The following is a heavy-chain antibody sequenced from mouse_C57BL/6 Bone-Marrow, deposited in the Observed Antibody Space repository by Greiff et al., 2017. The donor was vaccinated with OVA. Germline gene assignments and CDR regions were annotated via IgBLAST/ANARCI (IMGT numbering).Heavy chain of an antibody. CDR3: TRYSYGSREFACFAY. CDR1: GYTFTSYW. Sequence: VQLQQSGTVLARPGASVKMSCKTSGYTFTSYWMNWVNQRPGQGLEWIGAIYPGNSDTSYNQKFKGKAKLTAVTSASTAYMELSSLTNKDSAVYYCTRYSYGSREFACFAYWGQGTLVTVSA. V-gene: IGHV1-5*01. J-gene: IGHJ3*01. D-gene: IGHD1-1*01. CDR2: IYPGNSDT.